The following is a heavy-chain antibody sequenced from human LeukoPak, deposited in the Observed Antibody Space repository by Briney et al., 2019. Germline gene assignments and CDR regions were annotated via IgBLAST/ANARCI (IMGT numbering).Heavy chain of an antibody. CDR2: INPNSGGT. D-gene: IGHD4-17*01. J-gene: IGHJ4*02. CDR1: GYTFTGYY. Sequence: ASVSVSCTASGYTFTGYYMHWVRQAPGQGLEWMGWINPNSGGTNYAQKFQGRVTMTRDTSISTAYMELSRLRSDDTAVYYCARASDYGDYGFGALGYWGQGTLVTVSS. CDR3: ARASDYGDYGFGALGY. V-gene: IGHV1-2*02.